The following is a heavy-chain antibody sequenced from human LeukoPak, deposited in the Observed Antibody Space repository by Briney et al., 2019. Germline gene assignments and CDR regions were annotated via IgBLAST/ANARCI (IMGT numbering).Heavy chain of an antibody. CDR3: ARAAVGATTWTETAWFDP. J-gene: IGHJ5*02. CDR1: GGTFSSYA. V-gene: IGHV1-69*04. D-gene: IGHD1-26*01. CDR2: IIPILGIA. Sequence: GSSVKVSCKASGGTFSSYAISWVRQAPGQGREWMGRIIPILGIANYEQKFQGRVTITADKSTSTAYMELSSLRSEYTAVYYCARAAVGATTWTETAWFDPWGQGTLVTVSS.